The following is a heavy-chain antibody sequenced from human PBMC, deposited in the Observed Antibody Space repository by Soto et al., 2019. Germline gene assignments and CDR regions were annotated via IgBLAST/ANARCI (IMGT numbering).Heavy chain of an antibody. J-gene: IGHJ4*02. V-gene: IGHV4-59*11. CDR3: TRANWYSEY. CDR2: IYYNGNT. Sequence: QVQLQESGPGLVKPSETLSLTCTVSGGSITNHYWSWIRQPPGKGLEWIGYIYYNGNTNYNPSLKSRVTMSVDTSRNQISLKLTTVTTADTAVYYCTRANWYSEYWGQGPLFTVS. CDR1: GGSITNHY. D-gene: IGHD7-27*01.